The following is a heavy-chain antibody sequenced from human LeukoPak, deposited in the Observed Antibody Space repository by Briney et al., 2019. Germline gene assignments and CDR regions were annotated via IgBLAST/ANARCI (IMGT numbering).Heavy chain of an antibody. CDR3: ARDIHDSSGYYYDY. V-gene: IGHV3-23*01. CDR1: GFSFSVYT. Sequence: PGGSLRLSCVASGFSFSVYTMSWVRQAPGKGLEWISAVSASGDKTYYADSVKGRFTVSRDNSMDTLYLHMNSLRAEDTALYYCARDIHDSSGYYYDYWGQGTLVTVSS. CDR2: VSASGDKT. J-gene: IGHJ4*02. D-gene: IGHD3-22*01.